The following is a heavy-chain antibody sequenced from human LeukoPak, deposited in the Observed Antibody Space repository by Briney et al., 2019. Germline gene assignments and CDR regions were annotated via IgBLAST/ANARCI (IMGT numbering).Heavy chain of an antibody. CDR3: AKFGLYGYDPFDY. Sequence: GGSLRLSCAASGFTFSSYAMSWVRQAPGKGLEWISAISGSGGGTYYADSMKGQFTISRDNSKNTLYLQVNNLRAEDTAIYYCAKFGLYGYDPFDYWGQGTLVTVSS. CDR2: ISGSGGGT. D-gene: IGHD5-12*01. V-gene: IGHV3-23*01. CDR1: GFTFSSYA. J-gene: IGHJ4*02.